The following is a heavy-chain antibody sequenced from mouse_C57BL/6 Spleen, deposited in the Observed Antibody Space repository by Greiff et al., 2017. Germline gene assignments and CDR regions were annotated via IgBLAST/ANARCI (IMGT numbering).Heavy chain of an antibody. J-gene: IGHJ1*03. V-gene: IGHV1-52*01. CDR3: ARREGNYVGYFDV. D-gene: IGHD2-1*01. Sequence: QVQLQQPGAELVRPGSSVKLSCKASGYTFTSYWMHWVKQRPIQGLEWIGNIDPSDSETHYNQKFKDKATLTVDKSSSTAYMQLSSLTSEDSAVYCCARREGNYVGYFDVWGTGTTVTVSS. CDR2: IDPSDSET. CDR1: GYTFTSYW.